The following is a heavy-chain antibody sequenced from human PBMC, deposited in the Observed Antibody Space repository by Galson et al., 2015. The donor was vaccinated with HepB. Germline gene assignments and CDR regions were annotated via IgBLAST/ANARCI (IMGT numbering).Heavy chain of an antibody. CDR2: MNPNSGNT. CDR1: GYTFTSYD. V-gene: IGHV1-8*01. CDR3: ARSHSGYGRARSRYDFDY. D-gene: IGHD5-12*01. Sequence: SVKVSCKASGYTFTSYDINWVRQATGQGLEWMGWMNPNSGNTGYAQKFQGRVTMTRNTSISTAYMELSSLRSEDTAVYYCARSHSGYGRARSRYDFDYWGQGTLVTVSS. J-gene: IGHJ4*02.